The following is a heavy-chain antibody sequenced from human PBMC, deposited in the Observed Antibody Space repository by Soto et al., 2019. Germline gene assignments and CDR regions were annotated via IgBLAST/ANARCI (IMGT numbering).Heavy chain of an antibody. Sequence: EVQLVESGGGLVQPGGSLRLSCEAYGVTFRNYDMHWVRQGTGKGLEWVSGISAAGDPDYADSVEGRFTISRENAQNSFFLQMSSLRVGDTAVYYCARTDRDFYGLDVWGQGTTVIVSS. V-gene: IGHV3-13*05. J-gene: IGHJ6*02. CDR1: GVTFRNYD. CDR2: ISAAGDP. CDR3: ARTDRDFYGLDV.